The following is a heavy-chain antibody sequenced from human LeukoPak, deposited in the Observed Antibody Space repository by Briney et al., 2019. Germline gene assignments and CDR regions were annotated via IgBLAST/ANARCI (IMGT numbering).Heavy chain of an antibody. V-gene: IGHV1-18*01. Sequence: ASVKVSCKASGYTFTSYGISWVRQAPGQGLEWMGWISAYNGNTNYAQKLQGIVTMTTDTSTSTAYMELRSLRSEDTAVYYCARVLPYYYDSSLPLAFDIWGQGTMVTVSS. J-gene: IGHJ3*02. D-gene: IGHD3-22*01. CDR3: ARVLPYYYDSSLPLAFDI. CDR2: ISAYNGNT. CDR1: GYTFTSYG.